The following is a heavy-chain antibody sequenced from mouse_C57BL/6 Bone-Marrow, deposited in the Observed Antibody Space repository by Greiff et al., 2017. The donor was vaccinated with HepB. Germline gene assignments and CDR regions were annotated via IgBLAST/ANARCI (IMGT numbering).Heavy chain of an antibody. CDR2: ISNGGGST. V-gene: IGHV5-12*01. Sequence: EVQGVESGGGLVQPGGSLKLSCAASGFTFSDYYMYWVRQTPEKRLEWVAYISNGGGSTYYPDTVKGRFTISRDNAKNTLYLQMSSLKSEDTAMYYCTRDRDDYDYFDYWGQGTTRTVSS. J-gene: IGHJ2*01. D-gene: IGHD2-4*01. CDR3: TRDRDDYDYFDY. CDR1: GFTFSDYY.